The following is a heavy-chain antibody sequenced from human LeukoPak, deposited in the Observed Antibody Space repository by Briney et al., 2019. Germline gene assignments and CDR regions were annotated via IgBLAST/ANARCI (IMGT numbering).Heavy chain of an antibody. CDR3: ASTRWITVTKLKGGFWFDP. Sequence: ASETLSLTCTVSGGSISSSSYYWSWIRQPPGKGLEWIGYIYYSGSTNYNPSLKSRVTISVDTSKNQFSLKLSSVTAADTAVYYCASTRWITVTKLKGGFWFDPWGQGTLVTVSS. D-gene: IGHD4-17*01. CDR1: GGSISSSSYY. J-gene: IGHJ5*02. CDR2: IYYSGST. V-gene: IGHV4-61*01.